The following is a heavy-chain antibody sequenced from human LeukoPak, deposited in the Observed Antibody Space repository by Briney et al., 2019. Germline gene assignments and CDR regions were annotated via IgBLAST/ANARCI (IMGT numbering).Heavy chain of an antibody. V-gene: IGHV4-59*08. CDR2: IYYSGST. CDR1: GGSISNYY. D-gene: IGHD4-17*01. J-gene: IGHJ4*02. CDR3: ARHRGTVTLDY. Sequence: SETLSLTCTVSGGSISNYYWSWIRQPPGKGLEWIGYIYYSGSTNYNPSLKSRVTISVDTSKNQFSLKLSSVTAADTAVYYCARHRGTVTLDYWGQGTLVTVSS.